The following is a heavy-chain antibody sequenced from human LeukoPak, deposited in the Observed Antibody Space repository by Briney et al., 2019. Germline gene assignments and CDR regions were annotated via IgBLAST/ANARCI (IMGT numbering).Heavy chain of an antibody. J-gene: IGHJ4*02. CDR1: GFTFSGSA. V-gene: IGHV3-73*01. Sequence: PGGSLRLSCAASGFTFSGSAMHWVRQASGKGLEWVGRIRSKANSYATAYAASVKGRFTISRDDSKNTAYLQMNSLKTADTAVYYCTSHDSSGYYYHQLYYFDYWGQGTLVTVSS. CDR3: TSHDSSGYYYHQLYYFDY. D-gene: IGHD3-22*01. CDR2: IRSKANSYAT.